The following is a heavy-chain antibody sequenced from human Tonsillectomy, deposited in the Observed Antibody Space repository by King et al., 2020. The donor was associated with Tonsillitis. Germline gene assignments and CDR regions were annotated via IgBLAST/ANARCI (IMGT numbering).Heavy chain of an antibody. V-gene: IGHV3-15*01. CDR3: TTYDYGGNYYYYGIDV. CDR1: GFIFSNAW. D-gene: IGHD4-23*01. J-gene: IGHJ6*02. CDR2: IKSKTDGGTT. Sequence: QLVQSGGGLVKPGGSLRLSCAASGFIFSNAWMSWVRQAPGKGLEWVGRIKSKTDGGTTDYAAPVKGRCTISRDDSKNTLYLQMNSLKTEDTAVYYCTTYDYGGNYYYYGIDVWGQGTTVTVSS.